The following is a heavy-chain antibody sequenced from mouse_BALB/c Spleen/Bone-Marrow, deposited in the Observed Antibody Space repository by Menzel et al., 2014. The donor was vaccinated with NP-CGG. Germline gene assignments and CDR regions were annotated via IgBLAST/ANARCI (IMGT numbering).Heavy chain of an antibody. Sequence: EVKVVESRGGLVKPGGSLKLSCAASGFTFSSYAMSWVRQTPEKRLEWVASISSGGSTYYPDSVKGRFTISKDNARNILYLQMSSLRSEDTAMYYCASYYDYTWFAYWGQGTLVTVSA. CDR2: ISSGGST. J-gene: IGHJ3*01. V-gene: IGHV5-6-5*01. CDR1: GFTFSSYA. D-gene: IGHD2-4*01. CDR3: ASYYDYTWFAY.